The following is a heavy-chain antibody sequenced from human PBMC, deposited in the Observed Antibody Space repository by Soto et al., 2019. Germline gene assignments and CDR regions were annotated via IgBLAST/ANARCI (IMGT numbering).Heavy chain of an antibody. J-gene: IGHJ4*02. CDR1: GFMFNNYA. V-gene: IGHV3-23*01. D-gene: IGHD3-22*01. CDR3: AKGLYYSDSSGYRLFDY. Sequence: LRLSCAASGFMFNNYAMSWVRQAPGKGLEWVSTVSVSGGTTYYADSLKGRFTISRDNSKKTVYLQMNRLRADDTAIYYCAKGLYYSDSSGYRLFDYWGPGTLVTVSS. CDR2: VSVSGGTT.